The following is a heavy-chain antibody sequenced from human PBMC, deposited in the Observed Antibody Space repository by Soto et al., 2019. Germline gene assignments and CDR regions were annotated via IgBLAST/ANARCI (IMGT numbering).Heavy chain of an antibody. CDR2: SYYSGST. CDR3: ARSVFP. J-gene: IGHJ5*02. CDR1: GGSISSGGYY. Sequence: QVQLQESGPGLVKPSQTLSLTCTVSGGSISSGGYYWSWIRQHPGQGLEWNGSSYYSGSTYYKPSLKSRATISVDTSKNQFSLKLSCVTAADTAVYYCARSVFPWGRGTLVTVSS. V-gene: IGHV4-31*03.